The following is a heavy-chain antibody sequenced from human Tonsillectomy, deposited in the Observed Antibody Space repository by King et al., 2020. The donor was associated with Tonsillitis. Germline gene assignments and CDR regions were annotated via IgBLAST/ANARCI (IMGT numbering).Heavy chain of an antibody. Sequence: TLKESGPTLVKPTQTLTLTCTFSGFSLSTSGVAVGWIRQPPGKALEWLALIYWDDDERYSPSLKNSLTITKDPSKNQVVLTMTNMDPVDTATYYCAHIGHGLRVFDYWGQGTLVTVSS. CDR3: AHIGHGLRVFDY. CDR1: GFSLSTSGVA. CDR2: IYWDDDE. J-gene: IGHJ4*02. V-gene: IGHV2-5*02. D-gene: IGHD5-12*01.